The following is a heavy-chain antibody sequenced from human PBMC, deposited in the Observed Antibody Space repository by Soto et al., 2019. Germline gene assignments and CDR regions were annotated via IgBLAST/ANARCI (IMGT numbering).Heavy chain of an antibody. J-gene: IGHJ6*02. CDR2: ISWNSGSI. V-gene: IGHV3-9*01. Sequence: EVQLVESGGGLVQPARSLSPSCEAPGLTFEDYAMHGARKAPGKGLEWVSGISWNSGSIDYADSVKGRFTISRDNAKNSLYLQMNSLRAEDTALYYCAKDKSYYYYGMDVWGQGTTVTVSS. CDR1: GLTFEDYA. CDR3: AKDKSYYYYGMDV.